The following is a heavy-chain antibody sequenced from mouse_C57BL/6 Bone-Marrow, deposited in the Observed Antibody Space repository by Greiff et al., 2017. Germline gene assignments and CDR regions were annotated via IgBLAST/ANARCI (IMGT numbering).Heavy chain of an antibody. CDR1: GFTFSDYY. V-gene: IGHV5-16*01. D-gene: IGHD1-1*01. CDR3: ARPFYYYGSSPWFAY. J-gene: IGHJ3*01. Sequence: EVQLVESEGGLVQPGSSMKLSCTASGFTFSDYYMAWVRQVPEKGLEWVANINYDGSSTYYLDSLKSRFIISRDNAKNILYLQMSSLKSEDTATYYCARPFYYYGSSPWFAYWGQGTLVTVSA. CDR2: INYDGSST.